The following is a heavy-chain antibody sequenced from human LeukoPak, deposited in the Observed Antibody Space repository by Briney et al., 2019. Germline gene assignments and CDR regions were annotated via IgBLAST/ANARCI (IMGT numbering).Heavy chain of an antibody. J-gene: IGHJ4*02. D-gene: IGHD1-1*01. CDR3: ARGRRDGTAYYFDY. Sequence: ASVKVSCKASGYTFTGYYMHWVRQAPGQGLEWMGWINPNSGGTNYAQKFQGRVTMTRDTSISTAYMELSRLRSDETAVYYCARGRRDGTAYYFDYWGQGTLVTVSS. CDR2: INPNSGGT. CDR1: GYTFTGYY. V-gene: IGHV1-2*02.